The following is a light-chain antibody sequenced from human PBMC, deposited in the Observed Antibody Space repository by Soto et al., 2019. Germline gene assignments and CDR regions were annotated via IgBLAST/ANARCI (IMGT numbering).Light chain of an antibody. CDR1: ESVNMW. V-gene: IGKV1-5*03. J-gene: IGKJ2*01. CDR2: KAS. Sequence: DVQMTQSPSTLSASVGDRVTITCRASESVNMWLAWYQQKPGKAPNLLVLKASILINGVPARFSGRGSGTEFTLTISSLQPDDVAMYYCQQYNKYPYTFGQGTKLEIK. CDR3: QQYNKYPYT.